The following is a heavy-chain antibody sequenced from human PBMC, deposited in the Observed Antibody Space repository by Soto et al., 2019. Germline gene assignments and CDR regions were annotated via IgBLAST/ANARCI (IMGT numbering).Heavy chain of an antibody. CDR1: GFTFSTYA. Sequence: GGSLRLSCAASGFTFSTYAMSWVRQAPGKGLGWVSTISGGGTSTYYADSVKGRFTISRDNYKKTLFLQMNSLRAEDTAEYYCAKGYCSSASCSSMDGMDVWGQGTTVTVSS. CDR2: ISGGGTST. J-gene: IGHJ6*02. V-gene: IGHV3-23*01. CDR3: AKGYCSSASCSSMDGMDV. D-gene: IGHD2-2*01.